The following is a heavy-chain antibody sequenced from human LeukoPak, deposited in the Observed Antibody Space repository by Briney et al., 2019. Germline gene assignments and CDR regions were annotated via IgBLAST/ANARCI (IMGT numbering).Heavy chain of an antibody. Sequence: GSSVKVSCKASGGTFSSYAISWVRQAPGQGLEWMGRIIPIFGTANYAQKFQGSVTITTDESTSTAYMELSSLRSEDTAVYYCARDGAAAGSFDYWGQGTLVTVSS. J-gene: IGHJ4*02. CDR3: ARDGAAAGSFDY. D-gene: IGHD6-13*01. CDR1: GGTFSSYA. V-gene: IGHV1-69*05. CDR2: IIPIFGTA.